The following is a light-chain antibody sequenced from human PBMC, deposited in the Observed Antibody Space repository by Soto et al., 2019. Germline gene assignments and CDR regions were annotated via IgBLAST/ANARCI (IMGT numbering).Light chain of an antibody. J-gene: IGKJ1*01. CDR1: QSVTTY. CDR2: AIS. V-gene: IGKV1-39*01. CDR3: QQVYSTPWT. Sequence: DIQMTQSPSSLSASVGDRVTITCRARQSVTTYLHWYQQKAGEAPKLLIYAISNLQSGVSSRFSGSGSGTDFSLTINTLQPEDFATYYCQQVYSTPWTFGQGTKVEIK.